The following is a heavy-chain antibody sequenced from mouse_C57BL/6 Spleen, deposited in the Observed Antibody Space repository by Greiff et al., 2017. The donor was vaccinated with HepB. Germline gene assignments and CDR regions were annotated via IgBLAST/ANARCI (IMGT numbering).Heavy chain of an antibody. J-gene: IGHJ4*01. CDR3: ARGGISTDYDDYAMDY. CDR1: GYSITSGYD. CDR2: ISYSGST. V-gene: IGHV3-1*01. Sequence: EVMLVESGPGMVKPSQSLSLTCTVTGYSITSGYDWHWIRHFPGNKLEWMGYISYSGSTNYNPSLKSRISITHDTSKNHFFLKLNSVTTEDTATYYCARGGISTDYDDYAMDYWGQGTSVTVSS. D-gene: IGHD2-4*01.